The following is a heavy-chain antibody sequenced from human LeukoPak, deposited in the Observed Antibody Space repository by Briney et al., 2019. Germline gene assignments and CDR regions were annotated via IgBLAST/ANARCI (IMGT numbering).Heavy chain of an antibody. CDR1: GGSISGYY. V-gene: IGHV4-59*01. D-gene: IGHD3-10*01. CDR2: IYYSGRT. J-gene: IGHJ5*02. CDR3: ARDSNYYGSGSYQNWFDP. Sequence: SETLSLTCTVSGGSISGYYWSWIRQPPGKGLEWIAYIYYSGRTNYNPSLKSRVTISADTSMNQFSLKLSSVTAADTAVYYCARDSNYYGSGSYQNWFDPWGQGTLVTVSS.